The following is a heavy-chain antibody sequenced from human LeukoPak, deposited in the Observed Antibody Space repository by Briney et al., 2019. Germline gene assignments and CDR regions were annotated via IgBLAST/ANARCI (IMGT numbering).Heavy chain of an antibody. CDR1: GFTFSSYA. Sequence: GGSLRLSCAASGFTFSSYAMSWVRQAPGKGLEWVSSISGSGGNTYYADSVKGRFTISRDNSKNTLYLQMNSLRAEDTAVYYCAKGLLVPRRPGYFDLWGRGTLVTVSS. D-gene: IGHD6-13*01. V-gene: IGHV3-23*01. CDR2: ISGSGGNT. J-gene: IGHJ2*01. CDR3: AKGLLVPRRPGYFDL.